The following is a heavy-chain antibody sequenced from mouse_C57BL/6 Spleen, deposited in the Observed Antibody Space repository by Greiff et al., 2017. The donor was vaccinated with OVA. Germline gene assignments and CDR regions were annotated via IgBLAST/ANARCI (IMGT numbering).Heavy chain of an antibody. CDR3: ASYDDYVAMDY. J-gene: IGHJ4*01. CDR2: ISSGSSTI. V-gene: IGHV5-17*01. D-gene: IGHD1-1*01. CDR1: GFTFSDYG. Sequence: EVHLVESGGGLVKPGGSLKLSCAASGFTFSDYGMPWVRQAPEKGLAWVAYISSGSSTIYYADTVKGRFTISRDNAKNTLFLQMTSLRSEDTAMYYCASYDDYVAMDYWGQGTAVTVSA.